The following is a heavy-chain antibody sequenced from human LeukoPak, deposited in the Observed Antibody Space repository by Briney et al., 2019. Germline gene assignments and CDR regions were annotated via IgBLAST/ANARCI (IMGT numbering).Heavy chain of an antibody. D-gene: IGHD6-19*01. Sequence: PGGSLRLSCAVSGFTFSSYWMSWVRQAPGKGLEWVASIKQDGSEKYYVDSVKGRFTISRDNAKNSLYVQMNSLRAEDTAVYYCARGGSSGWYSVGFLNYWGQGILVSVSS. CDR3: ARGGSSGWYSVGFLNY. J-gene: IGHJ4*02. CDR1: GFTFSSYW. CDR2: IKQDGSEK. V-gene: IGHV3-7*04.